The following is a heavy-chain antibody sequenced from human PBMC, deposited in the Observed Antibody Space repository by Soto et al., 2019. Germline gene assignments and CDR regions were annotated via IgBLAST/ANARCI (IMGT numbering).Heavy chain of an antibody. CDR3: AHRVLRTVFGLVTTTAIYFDF. J-gene: IGHJ4*02. CDR2: IYWDDDK. CDR1: GFSLTTSGVG. D-gene: IGHD3-3*01. Sequence: QITLNESGPTQVKPRQTLTLTCTFSGFSLTTSGVGVGWIRQSPGKAPERLALIYWDDDKRYSPSLKSRLTITKDTSKNQLVLTMADLDPADTATYYCAHRVLRTVFGLVTTTAIYFDFWGQGTPVAGSS. V-gene: IGHV2-5*02.